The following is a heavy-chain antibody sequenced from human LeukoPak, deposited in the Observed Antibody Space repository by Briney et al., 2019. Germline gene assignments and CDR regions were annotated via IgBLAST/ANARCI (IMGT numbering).Heavy chain of an antibody. Sequence: GGSLRLSCAASGFTFSTYGMHWVRQAPGKGLEWVAVIWYGGSNKYYADSVKGRFTISRDNSKNTLYLQMNSLRAEDTAVYYCAKDQGYCSGGSCYYDYWGQGTLVTVSS. D-gene: IGHD2-15*01. CDR2: IWYGGSNK. J-gene: IGHJ4*02. V-gene: IGHV3-30*02. CDR3: AKDQGYCSGGSCYYDY. CDR1: GFTFSTYG.